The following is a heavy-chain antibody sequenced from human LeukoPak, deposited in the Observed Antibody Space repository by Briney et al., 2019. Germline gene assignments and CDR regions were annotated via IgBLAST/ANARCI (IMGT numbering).Heavy chain of an antibody. J-gene: IGHJ4*02. D-gene: IGHD5-12*01. CDR3: AKTYSGYDWGLDY. CDR1: GFTFSSYA. Sequence: GGSLRLSCAVSGFTFSSYAMNWVRQAPGKGPEWDSAISGSGGSTYYADSVKGRFTISRDNSKNTLYLQMNSLRAEDTAVYYCAKTYSGYDWGLDYWGQGTLVTVSS. CDR2: ISGSGGST. V-gene: IGHV3-23*01.